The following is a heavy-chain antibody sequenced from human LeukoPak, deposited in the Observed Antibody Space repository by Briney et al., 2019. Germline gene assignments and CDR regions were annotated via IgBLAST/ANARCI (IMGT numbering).Heavy chain of an antibody. J-gene: IGHJ5*02. V-gene: IGHV4-59*01. CDR2: IYYSGST. Sequence: SETLSLTCTVSGGSLSSYYWTWIRQPPGKGLEWIGYIYYSGSTNYNPSLKSRVTISVDTSKNQFSLKLSSVTAADTAVYYCAREGNYYDSSGYSYNWFDPWGQGTLVTVSS. CDR1: GGSLSSYY. D-gene: IGHD3-22*01. CDR3: AREGNYYDSSGYSYNWFDP.